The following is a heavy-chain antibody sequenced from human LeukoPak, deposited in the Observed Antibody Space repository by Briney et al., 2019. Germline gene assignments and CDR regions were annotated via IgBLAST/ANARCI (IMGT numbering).Heavy chain of an antibody. CDR1: GFTFSSYA. D-gene: IGHD2-15*01. J-gene: IGHJ3*02. CDR2: ISGSGGNT. Sequence: GGSLRHPCAASGFTFSSYAMSWVRQAPGKGLEWVSGISGSGGNTYYADSVKGRFTISRDNSNNTLYLQMNSLRAEDTAVYYCAREADCSGGNCYRGAFDIWGQGTMVTVSS. V-gene: IGHV3-23*01. CDR3: AREADCSGGNCYRGAFDI.